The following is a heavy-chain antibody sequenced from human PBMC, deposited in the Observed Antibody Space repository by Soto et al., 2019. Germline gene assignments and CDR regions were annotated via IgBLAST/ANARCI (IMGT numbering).Heavy chain of an antibody. CDR2: IYYSGST. Sequence: SETLSLTCTVSGGSISSGGYYWSWIRQHPGKCLEWIGYIYYSGSTNYNPSRKSRVTMSVDMSKNQVSLKLSSVTAADTAVYYCTRVGGYYGDYPNFDYWGQGALVTVYS. CDR1: GGSISSGGYY. J-gene: IGHJ4*02. V-gene: IGHV4-61*08. CDR3: TRVGGYYGDYPNFDY. D-gene: IGHD4-17*01.